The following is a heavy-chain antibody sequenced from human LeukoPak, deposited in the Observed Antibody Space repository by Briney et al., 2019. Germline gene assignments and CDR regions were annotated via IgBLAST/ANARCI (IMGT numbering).Heavy chain of an antibody. V-gene: IGHV3-30*18. Sequence: GGSLRLSCAASGFTFSSYGMHWVRQAPGKGLEWVAVISYDGSNKYYADSVKGRFTISRDNSKNTLYLQMNSLRVEDTAVYYCAKGSSWAGWGQGTLVTVSS. CDR3: AKGSSWAG. CDR2: ISYDGSNK. CDR1: GFTFSSYG. J-gene: IGHJ4*02. D-gene: IGHD6-13*01.